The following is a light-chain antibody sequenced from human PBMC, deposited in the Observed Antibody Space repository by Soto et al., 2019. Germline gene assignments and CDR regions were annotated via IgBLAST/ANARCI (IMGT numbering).Light chain of an antibody. CDR2: DVS. CDR1: SSDVGRYNY. CDR3: CSDTSSSTAV. Sequence: QSALTQPASVSGSPGQSITISCTGTSSDVGRYNYVSWYQRHPGKAPKLIIYDVSNRPSGVSNRFSSSKSGTTASLTISGLQTEDEADYYCCSDTSSSTAVFGGGTKLTVL. J-gene: IGLJ2*01. V-gene: IGLV2-14*01.